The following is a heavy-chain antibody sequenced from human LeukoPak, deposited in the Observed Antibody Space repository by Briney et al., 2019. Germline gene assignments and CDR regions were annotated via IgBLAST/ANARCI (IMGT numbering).Heavy chain of an antibody. CDR3: GREIDRTGEYYFDQ. V-gene: IGHV3-30*03. CDR2: ISHDGGNK. CDR1: GFTFRTHD. Sequence: PGGSLRLSCAASGFTFRTHDMHWVRQAPGKGLEWVAVISHDGGNKYYADSVKGRFTISRDNAKNTLYLQMNSLRAEDTAVCYCGREIDRTGEYYFDQWGQGTPVTVSS. D-gene: IGHD1-1*01. J-gene: IGHJ4*02.